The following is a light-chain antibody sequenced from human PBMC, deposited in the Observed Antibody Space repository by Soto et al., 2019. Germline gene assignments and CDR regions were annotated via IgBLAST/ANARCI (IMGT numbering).Light chain of an antibody. CDR1: TGTVTSGHY. CDR2: DTV. V-gene: IGLV7-46*01. Sequence: QAVVTQEPSLTVSPGGTVTLTCGSSTGTVTSGHYPYWFQQKPGQAPRTLIYDTVKKHSWTPARFSGSLLGGKAALTLSGAQPEDEADYYCLLSYNGHYGFGPGTKVTV. J-gene: IGLJ1*01. CDR3: LLSYNGHYG.